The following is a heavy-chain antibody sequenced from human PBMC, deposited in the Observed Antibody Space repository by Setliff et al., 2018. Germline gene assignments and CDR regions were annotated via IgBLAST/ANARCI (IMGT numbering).Heavy chain of an antibody. J-gene: IGHJ4*02. D-gene: IGHD6-6*01. Sequence: ASVKVSCKASGYTFTTHGLHWVRQAPGQRLEWMGWINAGNGNTKYSQKFQGRVTITRDTSASTAYMELSSLRSEDTAVYYCARDGIAARPGADYWGQGTLVTVSS. CDR1: GYTFTTHG. CDR3: ARDGIAARPGADY. V-gene: IGHV1-3*01. CDR2: INAGNGNT.